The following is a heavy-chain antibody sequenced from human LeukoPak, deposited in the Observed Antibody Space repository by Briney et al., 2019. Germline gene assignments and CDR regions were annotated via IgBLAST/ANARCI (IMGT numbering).Heavy chain of an antibody. J-gene: IGHJ4*02. CDR1: GFTLSSHD. CDR2: ISYDGSKQ. Sequence: QPGRSLRLSCAASGFTLSSHDMHWVRQAPGKGLEWVAAISYDGSKQLYADSVKGRFTISRDNSKNTLNLQMNSLRDEDTAVYYCAKDGARYLLTYYFEYWGQGTLVTVSS. V-gene: IGHV3-30*18. CDR3: AKDGARYLLTYYFEY. D-gene: IGHD3-9*01.